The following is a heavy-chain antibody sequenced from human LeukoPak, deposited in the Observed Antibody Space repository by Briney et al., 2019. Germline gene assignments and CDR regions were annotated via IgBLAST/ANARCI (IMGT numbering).Heavy chain of an antibody. CDR1: GFTFGNYY. Sequence: PGGSLRLSCAASGFTFGNYYMSWIRQAPGKGLEWLSYISSSGYTTYYADSVKGRFTISRDNAKNSLYLQMNSLRVEDTAMYYCARGALPPFYDSNYYRYYYYGMDVWGQGTTVTVSS. CDR3: ARGALPPFYDSNYYRYYYYGMDV. D-gene: IGHD3-22*01. J-gene: IGHJ6*02. V-gene: IGHV3-11*01. CDR2: ISSSGYTT.